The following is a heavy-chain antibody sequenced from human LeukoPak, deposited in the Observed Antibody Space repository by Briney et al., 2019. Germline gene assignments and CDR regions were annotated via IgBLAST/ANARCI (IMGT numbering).Heavy chain of an antibody. D-gene: IGHD4-17*01. CDR2: IWYDGSNK. V-gene: IGHV3-33*01. CDR3: ARGQTYGDPEVDD. J-gene: IGHJ4*02. CDR1: GFTFSRYG. Sequence: GGSLRLSCAASGFTFSRYGMHSVRQAPGKGVEWGAVIWYDGSNKYYADSVKGRFTISRDNSKNTLYLQMNSLRAGDTAVYYCARGQTYGDPEVDDWGQGTLVTVSS.